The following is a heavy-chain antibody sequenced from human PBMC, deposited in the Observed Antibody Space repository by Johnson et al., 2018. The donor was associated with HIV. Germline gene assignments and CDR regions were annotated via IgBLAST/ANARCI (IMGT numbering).Heavy chain of an antibody. V-gene: IGHV3-30*02. Sequence: QVQLVESGGGVVQPGGSLRLSCAASGFTFSSYGMHWVRQAPGKGLEWVAFIRYDGSNKYYTDSVKGRFPISRANSKKTLFLQMNSLRPEDTALYYCASPQSGVEPDYYDSSGYFRNDALDFWGQGTMVTVSS. D-gene: IGHD3-22*01. CDR1: GFTFSSYG. CDR2: IRYDGSNK. J-gene: IGHJ3*01. CDR3: ASPQSGVEPDYYDSSGYFRNDALDF.